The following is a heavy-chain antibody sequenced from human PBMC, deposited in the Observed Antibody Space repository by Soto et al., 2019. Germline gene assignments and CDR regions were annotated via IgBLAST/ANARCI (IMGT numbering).Heavy chain of an antibody. CDR3: ASYITYYYDSSGSSFDY. V-gene: IGHV4-34*01. Sequence: PSETLSLTCAVYGGSFSGYYWSWIRQPPGKGLEWIGDINYSGSTYYNPSLKSRVTISVDTSKNQFSLKLSSVTAADTAVYYCASYITYYYDSSGSSFDYWGQGTLVTISS. J-gene: IGHJ4*02. CDR1: GGSFSGYY. CDR2: INYSGST. D-gene: IGHD3-22*01.